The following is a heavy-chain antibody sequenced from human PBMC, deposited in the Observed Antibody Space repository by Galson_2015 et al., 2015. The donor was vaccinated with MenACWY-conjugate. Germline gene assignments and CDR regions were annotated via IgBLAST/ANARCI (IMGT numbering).Heavy chain of an antibody. CDR1: GGSLTAYY. D-gene: IGHD3-10*01. J-gene: IGHJ4*02. V-gene: IGHV4-39*01. CDR2: IYYSGST. CDR3: ARHHYGSGSYYYDVIDY. Sequence: SETLSLTCSVSGGSLTAYYWAWIRQPPGKGLEWIGSIYYSGSTNYNPSLKSRVTISVDTSKNRFSLKLSSVTAADTAVYYCARHHYGSGSYYYDVIDYWGQGTLVTVSS.